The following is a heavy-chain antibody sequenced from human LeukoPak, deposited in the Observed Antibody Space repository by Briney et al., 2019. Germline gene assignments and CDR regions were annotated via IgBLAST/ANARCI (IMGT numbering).Heavy chain of an antibody. CDR1: GFTFSSYA. CDR3: AKGLLPWVDYFDY. D-gene: IGHD2-15*01. V-gene: IGHV3-23*01. Sequence: PGGSLRLSCAASGFTFSSYAMSWVRQAPGKGLEWVSAISGSGGSTYYADSVKGRFTTSRDNSKNTLYLQMNSLRAEDTAVYYCAKGLLPWVDYFDYWGQGTLVTVSS. CDR2: ISGSGGST. J-gene: IGHJ4*02.